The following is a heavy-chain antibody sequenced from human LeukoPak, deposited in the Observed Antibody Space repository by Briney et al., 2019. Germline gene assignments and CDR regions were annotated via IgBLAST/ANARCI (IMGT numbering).Heavy chain of an antibody. V-gene: IGHV1-2*02. CDR3: ARVDMVRGVNYFDY. CDR2: INPNSGGT. D-gene: IGHD3-10*01. J-gene: IGHJ4*02. Sequence: GASVKVSCKASGYTFTGYYMHWVRQAPGQGLEWMGWINPNSGGTNYAQKFQGRVTMTRDTSISTAYMELSRLRSDDTAVYYCARVDMVRGVNYFDYWGQGTLVTVSS. CDR1: GYTFTGYY.